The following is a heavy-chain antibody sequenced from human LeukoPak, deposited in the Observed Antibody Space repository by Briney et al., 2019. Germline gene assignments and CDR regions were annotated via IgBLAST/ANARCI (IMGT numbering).Heavy chain of an antibody. CDR1: GFTFSSYA. CDR2: ISGSGGST. CDR3: AKEQDSSGYYPSAFDI. V-gene: IGHV3-23*01. D-gene: IGHD3-22*01. J-gene: IGHJ3*02. Sequence: PGGSLRLSCAASGFTFSSYAMSWVRQAPGKGLEWVSAISGSGGSTYYADSVKGRFTISRDNSKNTLYLQMNSLRAEDTAVYYCAKEQDSSGYYPSAFDIWGQGTMVTVSS.